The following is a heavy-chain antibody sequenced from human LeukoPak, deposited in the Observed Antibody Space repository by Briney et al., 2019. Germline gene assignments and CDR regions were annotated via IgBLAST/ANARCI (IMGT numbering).Heavy chain of an antibody. CDR3: VSFYETY. V-gene: IGHV3-74*01. J-gene: IGHJ4*02. D-gene: IGHD2/OR15-2a*01. CDR1: GNYW. CDR2: INSDGSWT. Sequence: GGSLRLSCAASGNYWMQWVRQVPGKGLVWVSHINSDGSWTSYADSVKGRFTISKDNAKNTVYLQMNSLRAEDTAVYYCVSFYETYWGRGTLVTVS.